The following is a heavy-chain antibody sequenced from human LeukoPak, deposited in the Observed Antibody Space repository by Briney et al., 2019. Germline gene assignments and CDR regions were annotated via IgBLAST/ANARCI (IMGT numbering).Heavy chain of an antibody. CDR3: ARGSVYGYSDY. Sequence: SETLSLTCAVSGGSFSGYYWSWIRQPPGKGLEWIGEINHSGGTNYNPSLKSRVTISVDTSKNQFSLKLSSVTAADTAVYYCARGSVYGYSDYWGQGTLVTVSS. J-gene: IGHJ4*02. CDR1: GGSFSGYY. CDR2: INHSGGT. D-gene: IGHD3-10*01. V-gene: IGHV4-34*01.